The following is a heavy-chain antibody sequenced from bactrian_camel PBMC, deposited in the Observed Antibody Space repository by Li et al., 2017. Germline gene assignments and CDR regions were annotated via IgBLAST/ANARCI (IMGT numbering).Heavy chain of an antibody. Sequence: HVQLVESGGGSVHTGGSLKLTCIASGFTFDGSDMGWYRLTPANECQLVAIIAKDGTIYYTSSVKGRFTIHLDNGKDTLTLQMTDLNRDDTAMYYCKIEHTISPYSQCYIPGGGTSGARGPRSPSP. D-gene: IGHD2*01. CDR2: IAKDGTI. V-gene: IGHV3S55*01. CDR1: GFTFDGSD. CDR3: KIEHTISPYSQCYIPGGGTS. J-gene: IGHJ4*01.